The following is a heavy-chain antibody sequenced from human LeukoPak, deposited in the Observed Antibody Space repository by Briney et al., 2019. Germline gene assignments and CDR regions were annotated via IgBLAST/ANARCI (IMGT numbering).Heavy chain of an antibody. Sequence: PSETLSLTCTVSGGSIRRSYFYWGWVRQPPGKGLEWLGYIYYTGSTNYNPSLEGRVTISVDTSKNQFSLKLRSVTAADTALYYCARASRIYDKNDYTYYFDYWGQGTLVTVSS. V-gene: IGHV4-61*05. J-gene: IGHJ4*02. D-gene: IGHD3-16*01. CDR2: IYYTGST. CDR1: GGSIRRSYFY. CDR3: ARASRIYDKNDYTYYFDY.